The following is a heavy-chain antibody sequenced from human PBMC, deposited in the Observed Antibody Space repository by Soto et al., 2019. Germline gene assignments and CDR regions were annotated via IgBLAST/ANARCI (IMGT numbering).Heavy chain of an antibody. CDR3: ASEPIFPPQSIYYYGMDV. V-gene: IGHV3-33*01. CDR1: GFTFSSYG. CDR2: IWYDGSNK. D-gene: IGHD3-3*01. Sequence: GGSLRLSCAASGFTFSSYGMHWVRQAPGKGLEWVAVIWYDGSNKYYADSVKGRFTISRDNSKNTLYLQMNSLRAEDTAVYYCASEPIFPPQSIYYYGMDVWGQGTTVTVSS. J-gene: IGHJ6*02.